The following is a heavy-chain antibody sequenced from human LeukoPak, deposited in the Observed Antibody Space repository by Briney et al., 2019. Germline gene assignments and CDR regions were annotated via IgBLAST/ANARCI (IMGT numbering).Heavy chain of an antibody. V-gene: IGHV3-21*01. CDR3: ARGGASITMIVVVISYFDY. CDR2: ISSSSSYI. J-gene: IGHJ4*02. CDR1: GFTFSSYS. Sequence: GGSLRPSCAASGFTFSSYSMNWVRQAPGKGLEWVSSISSSSSYIYYADSVKGRFTISRDNAKNSLYLQMNSLRAEDTAVYYCARGGASITMIVVVISYFDYWGQGTLVTVSS. D-gene: IGHD3-22*01.